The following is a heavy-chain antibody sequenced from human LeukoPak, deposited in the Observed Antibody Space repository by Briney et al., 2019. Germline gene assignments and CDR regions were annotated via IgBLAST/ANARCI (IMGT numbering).Heavy chain of an antibody. Sequence: GGSLRLSCTTSGFIFSNYAIHWVRQAPGKGLEWVAVISYDGSNKYYADSVKGRFTISRDNSKNTLYLQMNSLRAEDTAVYYCAKDPADDYGDLSLDYWGQGTLVTVSS. CDR1: GFIFSNYA. V-gene: IGHV3-30*04. J-gene: IGHJ4*02. CDR3: AKDPADDYGDLSLDY. D-gene: IGHD4-17*01. CDR2: ISYDGSNK.